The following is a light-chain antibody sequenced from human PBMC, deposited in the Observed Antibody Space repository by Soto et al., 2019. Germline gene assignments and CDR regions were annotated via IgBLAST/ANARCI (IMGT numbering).Light chain of an antibody. J-gene: IGLJ2*01. V-gene: IGLV1-40*01. CDR1: SSNIGAGYR. CDR2: GNT. CDR3: QSYDPSLSGSV. Sequence: QSALTQPPSVSGAPGQRVTISCTGSSSNIGAGYRVHWYRHTPGTAPKVLIYGNTNRPSGVPDRFSGSRSGSSASLAITGLQAEDDGDYYCQSYDPSLSGSVFGGGTKLTVL.